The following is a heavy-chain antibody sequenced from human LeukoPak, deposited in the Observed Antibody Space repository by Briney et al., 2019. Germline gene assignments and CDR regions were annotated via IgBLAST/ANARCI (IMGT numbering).Heavy chain of an antibody. D-gene: IGHD3-10*01. CDR1: GGTFSSYT. J-gene: IGHJ6*03. Sequence: ASVKVSCKDSGGTFSSYTISWVRQAPGQGLEWMGGIIPIFGTANYAQKFQGRVTITTDESTSTAYMELSSLRSEDTAVYYCARGNDGSGSPSYYFYYMDVWGKGTTVTISS. CDR3: ARGNDGSGSPSYYFYYMDV. V-gene: IGHV1-69*05. CDR2: IIPIFGTA.